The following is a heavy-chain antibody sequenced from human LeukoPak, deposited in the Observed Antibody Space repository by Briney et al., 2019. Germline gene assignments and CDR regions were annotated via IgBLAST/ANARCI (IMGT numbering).Heavy chain of an antibody. J-gene: IGHJ4*02. Sequence: GSLRLSCAASGFTVRDTYMIWVRQAPGKGLEWVSIIYSGGSTDYTDSVKGRFTISRDNSKNTLYLQMNSLRAEDTAVYYCARLAVPAAPFDSWGQGTLVTVSS. CDR2: IYSGGST. CDR1: GFTVRDTY. D-gene: IGHD2-2*01. CDR3: ARLAVPAAPFDS. V-gene: IGHV3-53*01.